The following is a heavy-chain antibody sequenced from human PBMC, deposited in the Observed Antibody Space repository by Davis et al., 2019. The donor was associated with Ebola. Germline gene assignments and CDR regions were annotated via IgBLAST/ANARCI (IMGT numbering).Heavy chain of an antibody. Sequence: ASVKVSCKASGYTFTSYYMHWVRQAPGQGLEWMGIINPSGGSTSYAQKFQGRVTMTRDTSISTAYMELSRLRSDDTAVYYCARDEMDTAMDWGQGTLVTVSS. V-gene: IGHV1-46*01. CDR1: GYTFTSYY. D-gene: IGHD5-18*01. CDR2: INPSGGST. CDR3: ARDEMDTAMD. J-gene: IGHJ4*02.